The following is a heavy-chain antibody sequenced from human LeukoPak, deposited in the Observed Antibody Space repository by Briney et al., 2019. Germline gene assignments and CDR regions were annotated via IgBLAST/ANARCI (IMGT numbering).Heavy chain of an antibody. CDR3: AKAGYSSGRDTDAFDI. J-gene: IGHJ3*02. D-gene: IGHD6-19*01. CDR1: GFTFDDYA. V-gene: IGHV3-9*03. CDR2: ISWNSGSI. Sequence: GGSLRLSCAASGFTFDDYAMHWVRQAPGKGLEWVSGISWNSGSIGYADSVKGRFTISRDNAKNSLYLQMNSLRAEDMALYYCAKAGYSSGRDTDAFDIWAKGQWSPSLQ.